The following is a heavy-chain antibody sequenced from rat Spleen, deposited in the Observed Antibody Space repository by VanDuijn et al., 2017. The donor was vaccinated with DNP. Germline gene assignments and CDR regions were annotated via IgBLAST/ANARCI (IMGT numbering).Heavy chain of an antibody. J-gene: IGHJ4*01. CDR3: ARHGYNNYAMDA. V-gene: IGHV5-25*01. Sequence: EVQVVESGGGLVQPGGSLKLSCVASGFTFNNYDMAWVRQAPAKGLEWVTSITPSGNSAFYRDSVKGRFTVSRDNAKSTLYLQRDSLRSEDTATYYCARHGYNNYAMDAWGQGTSVTVSS. CDR1: GFTFNNYD. CDR2: ITPSGNSA. D-gene: IGHD1-9*01.